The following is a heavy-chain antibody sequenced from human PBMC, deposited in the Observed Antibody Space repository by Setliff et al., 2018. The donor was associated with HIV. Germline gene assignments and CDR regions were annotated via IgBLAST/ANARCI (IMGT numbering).Heavy chain of an antibody. CDR2: VYHSGGT. J-gene: IGHJ5*02. V-gene: IGHV4-59*12. CDR1: GASISSYY. D-gene: IGHD3-22*01. Sequence: SETLSLTCNVSGASISSYYWSWIRQPPGKGLEWIGYVYHSGGTNYNPSLKSRLTISVDTSKNQFSLKLTSVTAADTAVYYCARDLDHFDSSGYLYPWGRGTLVTVSS. CDR3: ARDLDHFDSSGYLYP.